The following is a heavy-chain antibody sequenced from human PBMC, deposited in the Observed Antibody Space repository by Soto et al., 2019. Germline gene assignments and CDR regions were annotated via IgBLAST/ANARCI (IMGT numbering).Heavy chain of an antibody. Sequence: DVQLLESGGGLVQPGGSLRLSCAASGFTFSSYAMSWVRQAPGKGLAWVSSLTGSGGSTYYADSVKGRFTISRDNSRDTLCLQMNGLRAEDTAVYYCGGGGTSGNYAFDIWGQGTLVTVSS. CDR1: GFTFSSYA. J-gene: IGHJ3*02. CDR2: LTGSGGST. V-gene: IGHV3-23*01. D-gene: IGHD2-8*01. CDR3: GGGGTSGNYAFDI.